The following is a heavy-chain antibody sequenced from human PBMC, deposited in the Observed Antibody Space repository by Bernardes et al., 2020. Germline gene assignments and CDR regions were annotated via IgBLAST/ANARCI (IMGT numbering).Heavy chain of an antibody. V-gene: IGHV3-7*01. J-gene: IGHJ4*02. CDR1: GFTFSSHW. CDR3: ARDRAWGGDPPHFDY. CDR2: IRQDGSEK. Sequence: GGSLSLSCAASGFTFSSHWMSWVRQAPGKGLEWVANIRQDGSEKYYVDSVKGRFTISRDNAKNSLYLQMNSLRVEDTAVYYCARDRAWGGDPPHFDYWGQGTLVTVSS. D-gene: IGHD2-21*02.